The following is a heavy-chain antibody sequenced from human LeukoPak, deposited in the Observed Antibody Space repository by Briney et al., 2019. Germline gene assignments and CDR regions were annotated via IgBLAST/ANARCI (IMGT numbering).Heavy chain of an antibody. CDR1: GFTFSSYE. Sequence: PGGSLRLSCAASGFTFSSYEMNWVRQAPGKGLEWVSYISSSGSTIYYADSVKGRFTISRDNAKNSLYLQMNSLRAEDTAVYYCARDRWTVGDIVPDYWGQGTLVTVSS. CDR3: ARDRWTVGDIVPDY. J-gene: IGHJ4*02. CDR2: ISSSGSTI. D-gene: IGHD2-15*01. V-gene: IGHV3-48*03.